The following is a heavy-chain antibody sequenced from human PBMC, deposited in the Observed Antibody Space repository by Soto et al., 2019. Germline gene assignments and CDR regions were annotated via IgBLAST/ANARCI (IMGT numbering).Heavy chain of an antibody. J-gene: IGHJ5*02. V-gene: IGHV4-39*01. Sequence: SETLSLTCTDSCGSISSSSYYWGWIRQPPGKGLEWIGSIYYSGSTYYNPSLKSRVTISVDTSKNQFSLKLSSVTAADTAVYYCARLERDEGWFDPWGQGTLVTVSS. CDR3: ARLERDEGWFDP. CDR2: IYYSGST. D-gene: IGHD6-25*01. CDR1: CGSISSSSYY.